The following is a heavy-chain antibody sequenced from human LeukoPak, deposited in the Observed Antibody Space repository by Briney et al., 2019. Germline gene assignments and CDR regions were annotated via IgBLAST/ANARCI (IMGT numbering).Heavy chain of an antibody. Sequence: GRSLRLSCAASGFTFSSYGMHWVRQAPGKGLEWVAVVSYDGTHKYYADSVKGRFTVSRDNSKNTLYLQMSSLRAEDTAVYYCATTVAGTADYWGQGTLVTVSS. V-gene: IGHV3-30*03. CDR3: ATTVAGTADY. J-gene: IGHJ4*02. D-gene: IGHD6-19*01. CDR1: GFTFSSYG. CDR2: VSYDGTHK.